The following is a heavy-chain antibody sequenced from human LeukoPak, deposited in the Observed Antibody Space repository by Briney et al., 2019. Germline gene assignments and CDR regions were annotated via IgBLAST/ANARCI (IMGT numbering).Heavy chain of an antibody. CDR3: ARGVVLTGYPLDF. D-gene: IGHD3-9*01. V-gene: IGHV4-59*01. CDR1: GGFFSGYY. Sequence: YPSETLSLTCSVSGGFFSGYYWSWIRQPPGKGLEWIGYIYYSGSTDYNPFLKSRVTISVDTSKKQFSLKLGSVTAADTAVYYCARGVVLTGYPLDFWGRGTLVTVSS. J-gene: IGHJ4*02. CDR2: IYYSGST.